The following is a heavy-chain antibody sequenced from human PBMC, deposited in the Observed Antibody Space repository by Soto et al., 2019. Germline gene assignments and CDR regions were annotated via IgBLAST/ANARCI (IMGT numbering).Heavy chain of an antibody. CDR2: ISAYNGNT. V-gene: IGHV1-18*01. J-gene: IGHJ5*02. CDR3: ARLGERFLAHPHAWFDP. D-gene: IGHD3-3*01. CDR1: GYTFTSYG. Sequence: GASVKVSRKASGYTFTSYGISWLRQAPGKGLEWMGWISAYNGNTNYAQKLQGRVTMTTDTSTSTAYMELRSLRSDDTAVYYCARLGERFLAHPHAWFDPWGQGTLVTVSS.